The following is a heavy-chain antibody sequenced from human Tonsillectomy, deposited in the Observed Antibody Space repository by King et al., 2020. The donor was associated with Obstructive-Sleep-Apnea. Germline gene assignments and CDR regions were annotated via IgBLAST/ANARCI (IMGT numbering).Heavy chain of an antibody. Sequence: VQLQESGPGLVKPSETLSLTCTVSGGSISSYYWSWIRQPPGKGLEWFGYIYYSGSTNYNPSLKSRGTISVDTSKNQFSLKLCSVTAADTAVYYCARTLSIAAAGTGWYFDLWGRGTLVTVSS. CDR2: IYYSGST. CDR1: GGSISSYY. CDR3: ARTLSIAAAGTGWYFDL. D-gene: IGHD6-13*01. V-gene: IGHV4-59*01. J-gene: IGHJ2*01.